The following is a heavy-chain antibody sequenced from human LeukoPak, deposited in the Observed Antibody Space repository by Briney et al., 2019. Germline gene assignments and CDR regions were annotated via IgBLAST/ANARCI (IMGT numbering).Heavy chain of an antibody. Sequence: SETLSLTCTVSGGSISSYYWSWIRQPPGKGLEWIGYIYYSGSTNYNPSLKSRVTISVDTSKNQFSLKLSSVTAADTAVYYCARDGGDFWSGYYMGYFDYWGQGTLVTVSS. V-gene: IGHV4-59*01. CDR1: GGSISSYY. D-gene: IGHD3-3*01. CDR3: ARDGGDFWSGYYMGYFDY. J-gene: IGHJ4*02. CDR2: IYYSGST.